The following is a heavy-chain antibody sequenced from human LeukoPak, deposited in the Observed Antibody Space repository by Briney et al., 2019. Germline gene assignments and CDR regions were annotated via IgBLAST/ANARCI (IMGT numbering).Heavy chain of an antibody. CDR3: ARLVDRYCSGGSCYYFDS. V-gene: IGHV4-39*01. Sequence: PSETLSLTCSVPGGSIIRRSYYWGSIRQTPGKGLEWLGSIYYSGSTYYNPSLKSRVTISVDTFKKQFSLKLISVTAADTAVYYCARLVDRYCSGGSCYYFDSWGQGTLVTVSS. CDR1: GGSIIRRSYY. CDR2: IYYSGST. D-gene: IGHD2-15*01. J-gene: IGHJ4*02.